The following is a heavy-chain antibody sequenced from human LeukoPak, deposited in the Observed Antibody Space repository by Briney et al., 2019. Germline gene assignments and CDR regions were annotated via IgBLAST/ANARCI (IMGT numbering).Heavy chain of an antibody. CDR3: ARATWEAAARPYSFDS. CDR1: GYSFTSFG. CDR2: VSGYNGDT. V-gene: IGHV1-18*01. Sequence: ASVKVSCKAFGYSFTSFGINWVRQAPGQGLEWMGWVSGYNGDTNYAQKFQGRVTMTTDTSTSTAYMELRSLRSDDAATYYCARATWEAAARPYSFDSWGQGTLVTVSS. J-gene: IGHJ4*01. D-gene: IGHD1-26*01.